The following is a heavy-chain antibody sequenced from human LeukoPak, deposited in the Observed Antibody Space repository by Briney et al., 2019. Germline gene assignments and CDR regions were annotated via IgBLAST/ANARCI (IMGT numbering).Heavy chain of an antibody. J-gene: IGHJ4*02. Sequence: GGSLRLSCAASGFTFSSYGMHWVRQAPGKGLEWVAVISYDGSNKYYADSVKGRFTISRDNSKNTLYLQMNSLRAEDTAVYYCAKERYMVRGERDTIDYWGQGTLVTVSS. CDR3: AKERYMVRGERDTIDY. CDR2: ISYDGSNK. CDR1: GFTFSSYG. V-gene: IGHV3-30*18. D-gene: IGHD3-10*01.